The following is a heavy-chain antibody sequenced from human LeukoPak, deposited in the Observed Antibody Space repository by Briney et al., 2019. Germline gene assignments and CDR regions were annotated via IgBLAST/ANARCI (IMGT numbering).Heavy chain of an antibody. D-gene: IGHD1-1*01. V-gene: IGHV3-7*01. CDR1: GFSFSDYW. Sequence: GRSLRLSCAASGFSFSDYWMSWVRQAPGKGPEWVATIKPDESETSYVDSVGGRFLISRDNAKNSLYLQMNSLRVEDTAVYYCARGGILGGRFASCGQGTLVTVSS. CDR2: IKPDESET. J-gene: IGHJ4*02. CDR3: ARGGILGGRFAS.